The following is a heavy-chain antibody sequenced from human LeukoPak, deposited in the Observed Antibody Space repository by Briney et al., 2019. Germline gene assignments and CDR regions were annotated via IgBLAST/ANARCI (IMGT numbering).Heavy chain of an antibody. CDR2: VTSSGGAT. J-gene: IGHJ3*02. D-gene: IGHD2-2*01. V-gene: IGHV3-23*01. CDR1: GFTFSNLA. Sequence: PGGSLRLSCAASGFTFSNLAMTWVRQSPGKGLEWVSSVTSSGGATNYADSVKGRFTVPRDNSKNTLYLQMNSLRTEDAAVYYCARSRVVVDAFDIWGQGTMVTVSS. CDR3: ARSRVVVDAFDI.